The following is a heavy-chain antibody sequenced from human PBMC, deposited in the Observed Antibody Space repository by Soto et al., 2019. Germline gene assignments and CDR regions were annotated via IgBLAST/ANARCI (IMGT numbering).Heavy chain of an antibody. D-gene: IGHD4-4*01. CDR2: IFYSGST. Sequence: PSETLSLTCTVSGGSISSGDYYWSWIRQHPGKGLEWIGYIFYSGSTYYNPSLRSRLTISVDSSKNQFSLKMRSVTAADTALYYCARAKGEHGGHYSAIFDYWGQGTLVTVSS. CDR1: GGSISSGDYY. CDR3: ARAKGEHGGHYSAIFDY. V-gene: IGHV4-31*03. J-gene: IGHJ4*02.